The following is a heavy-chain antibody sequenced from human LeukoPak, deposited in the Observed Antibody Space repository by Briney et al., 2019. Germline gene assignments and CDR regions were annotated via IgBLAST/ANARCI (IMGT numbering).Heavy chain of an antibody. CDR1: GGSFSGYY. CDR2: INHSGST. CDR3: ARGPLLHCSGGSCYVVPPGPTSRRHLFDY. Sequence: PSETLSLTCAVYGGSFSGYYWSWIRQPPGKGLEWIGEINHSGSTNYNPSLKSRVTISVDTSKNQFSLKLSSVTAADTAVYYCARGPLLHCSGGSCYVVPPGPTSRRHLFDYWGQGTLVTVSS. J-gene: IGHJ4*02. D-gene: IGHD2-15*01. V-gene: IGHV4-34*01.